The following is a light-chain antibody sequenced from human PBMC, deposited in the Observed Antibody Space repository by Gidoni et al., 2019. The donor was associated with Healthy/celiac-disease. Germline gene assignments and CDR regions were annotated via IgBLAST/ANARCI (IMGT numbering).Light chain of an antibody. V-gene: IGKV2-28*01. J-gene: IGKJ2*01. CDR3: MQA. CDR1: QSLMHSNGYNY. Sequence: DSVMTQSPLSLPVTPGEPASIYCRSSQSLMHSNGYNYLDWYLQKPVQSPQLLIYLGSNRASGVPDRFSGSGSGTDFTLKISRVEAEDVGVYYCMQAFGQGTKLEIK. CDR2: LGS.